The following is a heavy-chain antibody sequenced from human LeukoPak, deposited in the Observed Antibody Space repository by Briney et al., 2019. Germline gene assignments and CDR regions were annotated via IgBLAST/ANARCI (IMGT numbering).Heavy chain of an antibody. Sequence: PGGFLRLSCAASGFTFSRFGMHWVRQAPGKGLEWVAVIWYDGSNKYYADSVKGRFTISRDNSKNTLYLEMNSLRAEDTAVYYCARDYYYDSSGYWDYYFDYWGQGTLVSVSS. CDR2: IWYDGSNK. D-gene: IGHD3-22*01. CDR1: GFTFSRFG. J-gene: IGHJ4*02. V-gene: IGHV3-33*01. CDR3: ARDYYYDSSGYWDYYFDY.